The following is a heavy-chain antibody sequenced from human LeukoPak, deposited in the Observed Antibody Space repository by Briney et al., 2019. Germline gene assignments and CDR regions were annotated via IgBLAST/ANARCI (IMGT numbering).Heavy chain of an antibody. D-gene: IGHD2-21*02. V-gene: IGHV5-51*01. Sequence: GESLKISCKHSEYSFPNYCVGWVRQMPGKGLEWMGIIYPGDSDTRYSPSFQGQVTISADKSISTAYLQWSSLKASDTAMYYCARFVVVTASHYFDYWGQGTLVTVSS. CDR3: ARFVVVTASHYFDY. CDR1: EYSFPNYC. CDR2: IYPGDSDT. J-gene: IGHJ4*02.